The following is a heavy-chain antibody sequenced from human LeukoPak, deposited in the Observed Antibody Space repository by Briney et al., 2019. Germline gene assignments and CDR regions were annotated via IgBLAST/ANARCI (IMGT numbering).Heavy chain of an antibody. CDR2: IWYDGSNK. J-gene: IGHJ4*02. Sequence: PGRSLRLSCAASGFTFSSYGMHWVRQAPGKGLEWVAVIWYDGSNKYYADSVKGRFTISRDNSKNTLYLQMNSLRAEDTAVYYCARRGXRXXGGSCYSPFDYWGQGTLVTVSS. D-gene: IGHD2-15*01. CDR1: GFTFSSYG. CDR3: ARRGXRXXGGSCYSPFDY. V-gene: IGHV3-33*01.